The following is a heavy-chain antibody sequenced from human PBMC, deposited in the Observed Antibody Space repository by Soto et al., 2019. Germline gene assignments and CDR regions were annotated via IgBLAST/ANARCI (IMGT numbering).Heavy chain of an antibody. CDR2: IYYSGST. Sequence: PSETLSLTCTVSGGSISSSSYYWGWIRQPPGKGLEWIGSIYYSGSTYYNPSLKSRVTISVDTSKNQFSLKLSSVTAADTAVYYCARYNGDLDYWGQGTLVTVSS. CDR3: ARYNGDLDY. CDR1: GGSISSSSYY. D-gene: IGHD4-17*01. V-gene: IGHV4-39*01. J-gene: IGHJ4*02.